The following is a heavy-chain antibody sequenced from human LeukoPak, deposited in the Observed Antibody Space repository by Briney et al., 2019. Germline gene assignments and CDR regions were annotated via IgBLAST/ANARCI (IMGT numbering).Heavy chain of an antibody. J-gene: IGHJ3*02. V-gene: IGHV1-18*01. Sequence: ASVTVSCKASGYTFTSYGISWVRQALGQGLEWMGWISAYNGNTNYAQKLQGRVTMTTDTSTSAAYMELRSLRSDDTAVYYCARADTISDAFDIWGQGTMVTVSS. CDR3: ARADTISDAFDI. D-gene: IGHD3-9*01. CDR1: GYTFTSYG. CDR2: ISAYNGNT.